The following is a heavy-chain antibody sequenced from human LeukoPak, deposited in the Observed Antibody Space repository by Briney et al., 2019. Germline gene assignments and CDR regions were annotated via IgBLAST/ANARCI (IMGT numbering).Heavy chain of an antibody. J-gene: IGHJ4*02. CDR3: ARKSLWFKYYDY. CDR1: GFTLTSYT. V-gene: IGHV3-30*01. Sequence: PGTSLRLSCAASGFTLTSYTMHWVRQPPGQGLEWVAATSYDGGNRYYADYVKGRFTISRDNSNNTLFLQMKSLRPEDTAVYFCARKSLWFKYYDYWGQGIWVTVSS. D-gene: IGHD2-21*01. CDR2: TSYDGGNR.